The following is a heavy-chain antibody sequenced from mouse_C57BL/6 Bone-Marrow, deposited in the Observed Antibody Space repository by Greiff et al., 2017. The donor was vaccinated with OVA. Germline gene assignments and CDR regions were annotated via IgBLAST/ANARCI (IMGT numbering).Heavy chain of an antibody. Sequence: QVQLQQSGAELVKPGASVKISCKASGYAFSSYWMNWVKQRPGKGLEWIGQIYPADGDTNYNRKFKGKATLTADKSSSTAYMQLSSLTSEDSAVYYCARATVGADDYAMDYWGQGASVTVSS. V-gene: IGHV1-80*01. J-gene: IGHJ4*01. CDR2: IYPADGDT. D-gene: IGHD1-1*01. CDR1: GYAFSSYW. CDR3: ARATVGADDYAMDY.